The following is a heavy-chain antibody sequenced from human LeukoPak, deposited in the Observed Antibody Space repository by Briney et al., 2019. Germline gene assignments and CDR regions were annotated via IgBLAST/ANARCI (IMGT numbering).Heavy chain of an antibody. V-gene: IGHV1-8*02. CDR3: ARDTLPNYYDSSGELDY. CDR1: GYTFTGYY. Sequence: ASVKVSCKASGYTFTGYYMHWVQQAPGQGLEWMGWINPNSGNTGYAQKFQGRVTMTRNTSISTAYMELSSLRSEDTAVYYCARDTLPNYYDSSGELDYWGQGTLVTVSS. CDR2: INPNSGNT. D-gene: IGHD3-22*01. J-gene: IGHJ4*02.